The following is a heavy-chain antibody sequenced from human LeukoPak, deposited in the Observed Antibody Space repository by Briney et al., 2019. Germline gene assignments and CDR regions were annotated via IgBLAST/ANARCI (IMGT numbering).Heavy chain of an antibody. CDR3: ARGWQNSGSYSDAFDI. J-gene: IGHJ3*02. D-gene: IGHD1-26*01. CDR1: GFTFSSYS. Sequence: GGSLRLSCAGSGFTFSSYSMHWVRQAPGKGLEWVSSISSSSIYIYYADSLKGRFTISRDNAKNSLSLQMNSLRAEDTAVYYCARGWQNSGSYSDAFDIWGQGTVVTVSS. CDR2: ISSSSIYI. V-gene: IGHV3-21*01.